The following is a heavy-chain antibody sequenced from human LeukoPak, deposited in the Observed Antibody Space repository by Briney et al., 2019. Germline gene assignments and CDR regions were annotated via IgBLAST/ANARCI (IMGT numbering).Heavy chain of an antibody. J-gene: IGHJ5*02. CDR2: IWYDGSNK. Sequence: PGRSLRLSCAASGFTFSSYGMHWVRQAPGKGLEWVAVIWYDGSNKYYADSVKGRFTISRDNSKNTLYLQMNSLRAEDTAVYYCAREAAGFDPWGQGTLVTVSS. CDR3: AREAAGFDP. CDR1: GFTFSSYG. V-gene: IGHV3-33*01. D-gene: IGHD6-25*01.